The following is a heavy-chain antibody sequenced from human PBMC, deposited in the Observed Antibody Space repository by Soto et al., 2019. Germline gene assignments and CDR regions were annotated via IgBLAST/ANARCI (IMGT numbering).Heavy chain of an antibody. CDR3: AREYFSSMTWIES. Sequence: ASVNVSCKTSGFTFTSYPFSWVRQAPGQGLEWLAWVHPYEGTAKVAHQFRDRITLTTDASAATVFMELTRLTSDDTAVYFCAREYFSSMTWIESLGQGKMVNVSS. V-gene: IGHV1-18*04. D-gene: IGHD2-2*03. CDR1: GFTFTSYP. CDR2: VHPYEGTA. J-gene: IGHJ5*02.